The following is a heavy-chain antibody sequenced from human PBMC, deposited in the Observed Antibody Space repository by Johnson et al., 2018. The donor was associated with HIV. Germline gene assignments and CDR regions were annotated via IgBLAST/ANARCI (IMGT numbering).Heavy chain of an antibody. CDR3: ARDRGYWDAFDV. J-gene: IGHJ3*01. D-gene: IGHD3-22*01. V-gene: IGHV3-11*04. CDR1: RFTFSDYY. CDR2: ISSSGGTI. Sequence: VQLVESGGGLVKPGGSLRLSCAASRFTFSDYYMSWIRQTPGQGLAWVAYISSSGGTIYYADSVKGRFSISRDNAKNSLYLQMNSLRAEDTAVYYCARDRGYWDAFDVWGQGTMVTVSS.